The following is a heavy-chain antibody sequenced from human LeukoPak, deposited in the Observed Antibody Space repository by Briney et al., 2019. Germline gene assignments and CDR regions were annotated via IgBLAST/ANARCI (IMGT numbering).Heavy chain of an antibody. D-gene: IGHD6-19*01. J-gene: IGHJ4*02. Sequence: GGSLRLSCAASGFTFSSYGMSWVRQAPGKGLEWVSVISGSGVNTYYADSVTGRFTISRDNSKNTLYLQMNSLRAEDTAVYYCARRSGIAVAGAFDYWGQGTLVTVSS. V-gene: IGHV3-23*01. CDR3: ARRSGIAVAGAFDY. CDR1: GFTFSSYG. CDR2: ISGSGVNT.